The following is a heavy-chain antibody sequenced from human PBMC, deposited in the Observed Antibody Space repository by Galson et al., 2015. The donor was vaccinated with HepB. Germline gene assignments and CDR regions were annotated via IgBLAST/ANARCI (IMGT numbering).Heavy chain of an antibody. Sequence: SLRLSCAASGFTFSSYAMSWVRQAPGKGLEWVSAISGSGGSTYYVDSVKGRFTISRDNSKNTLYLQMNSLRAEDTAVYYCAEDWGKQQLANDYWGQGTLVTVSS. CDR1: GFTFSSYA. J-gene: IGHJ4*02. CDR2: ISGSGGST. V-gene: IGHV3-23*01. D-gene: IGHD6-13*01. CDR3: AEDWGKQQLANDY.